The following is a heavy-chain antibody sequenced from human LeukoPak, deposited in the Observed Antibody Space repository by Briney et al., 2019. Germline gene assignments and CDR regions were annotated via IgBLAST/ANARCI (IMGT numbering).Heavy chain of an antibody. J-gene: IGHJ6*03. V-gene: IGHV4-4*07. CDR3: ARNGLTAAVPVSYYYYYMDV. D-gene: IGHD6-25*01. Sequence: SETLSLTCTVSGGSISRYYWSWIRQPAGKGLEWIGRIYTSGSTNYNPSLKSRVTMSVDTSKKQFSLNLRSVTAADTAVYYCARNGLTAAVPVSYYYYYMDVWGKGTTVTVSS. CDR2: IYTSGST. CDR1: GGSISRYY.